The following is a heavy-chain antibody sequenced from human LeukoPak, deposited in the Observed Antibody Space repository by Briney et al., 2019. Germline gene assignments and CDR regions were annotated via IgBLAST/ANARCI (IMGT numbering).Heavy chain of an antibody. CDR3: AKDSYSSSSANYDY. Sequence: GGSLRLSCAASGFTFSSYSMNWVRQAPGKGLEWVSSISSSSSYIYYADSVKGRFTISRDNAKNSLYLQMNSRRAEDKALDYCAKDSYSSSSANYDYWGKGTLVTVSS. J-gene: IGHJ4*02. CDR1: GFTFSSYS. V-gene: IGHV3-21*04. D-gene: IGHD6-6*01. CDR2: ISSSSSYI.